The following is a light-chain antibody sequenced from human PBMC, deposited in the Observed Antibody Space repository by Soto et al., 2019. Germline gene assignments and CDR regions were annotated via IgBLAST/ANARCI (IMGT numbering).Light chain of an antibody. V-gene: IGKV1-39*01. CDR2: AAS. CDR3: QQRYGTPRFT. J-gene: IGKJ3*01. CDR1: QTISNS. Sequence: DIQLTQSPSSLSASVGDRVTITCRASQTISNSVNWYQQKPGEAPKLLIYAASSLQSGVPSRFSGSGSGTDFTLAISSLQPEDFATYYCQQRYGTPRFTCGPGTKVDI.